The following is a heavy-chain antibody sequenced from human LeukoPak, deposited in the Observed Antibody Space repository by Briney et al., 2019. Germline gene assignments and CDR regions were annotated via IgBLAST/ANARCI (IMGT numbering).Heavy chain of an antibody. J-gene: IGHJ6*02. V-gene: IGHV3-21*01. CDR3: ARDRTAMVGDGMDV. D-gene: IGHD5-18*01. Sequence: GGSLRLSCAASGFTFSSYSMNWVRQAPGKGLEWVSSISSSSSYIYYADSVKGRFTISRDNAKNSLYLQMNSLRAEDTAVYYCARDRTAMVGDGMDVWGQGTTVTVSS. CDR1: GFTFSSYS. CDR2: ISSSSSYI.